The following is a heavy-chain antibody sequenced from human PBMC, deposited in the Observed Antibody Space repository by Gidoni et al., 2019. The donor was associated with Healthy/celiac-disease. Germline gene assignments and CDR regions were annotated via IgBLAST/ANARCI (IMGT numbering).Heavy chain of an antibody. CDR2: INHSGST. V-gene: IGHV4-34*01. CDR1: GGSFSGYY. Sequence: QVQLQQWGAGLLKPSETLSLTCAVYGGSFSGYYWSWIRQPPGKGLEWIGEINHSGSTNYNPSLKSRVTISVDTSKNQFSLKLSSVTAADTAVYYCARGRVLDTAMVGFFEDYWGQGTLVTVSS. J-gene: IGHJ4*02. CDR3: ARGRVLDTAMVGFFEDY. D-gene: IGHD5-18*01.